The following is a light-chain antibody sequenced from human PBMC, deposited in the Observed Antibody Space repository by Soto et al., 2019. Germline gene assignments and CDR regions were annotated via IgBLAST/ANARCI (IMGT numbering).Light chain of an antibody. CDR3: QESHRDLLI. CDR2: AAS. Sequence: MQVTQSPSSLSASVVDRITITCLAGKNIRTYLTWYQQKPGKAPQLLIYAASSLQSEVPSRFCGSGSGTDFTLTINSLEPEDFGTYYCQESHRDLLIFGPGTKVDIK. V-gene: IGKV1-39*01. CDR1: KNIRTY. J-gene: IGKJ3*01.